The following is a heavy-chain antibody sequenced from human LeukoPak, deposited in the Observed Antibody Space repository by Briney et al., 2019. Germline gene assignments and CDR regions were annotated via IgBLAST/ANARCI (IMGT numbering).Heavy chain of an antibody. V-gene: IGHV1-2*02. J-gene: IGHJ6*02. CDR1: GYTFTGYY. Sequence: ASVKVSCKASGYTFTGYYMHWVRQAPGQGLEWMGWINPNSGGTNYAQKFQGRVTMTRDTSISTAYMELSRLRSDDTAVYYCARGQARYFDWLPYGMDVWGQGTTVTVSS. CDR3: ARGQARYFDWLPYGMDV. CDR2: INPNSGGT. D-gene: IGHD3-9*01.